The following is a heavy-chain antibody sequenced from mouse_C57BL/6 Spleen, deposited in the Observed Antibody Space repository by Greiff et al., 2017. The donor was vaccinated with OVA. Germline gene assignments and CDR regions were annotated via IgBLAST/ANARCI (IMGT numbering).Heavy chain of an antibody. Sequence: EVKLMESGGGLVKPGGSLKLSCAASGFTFSDYGMHWVRQAPEKGLEWVAYISSGSSTIYYADTVKGRFTISRDNAKNTLFLQMTSLRSEDTAMYYCARASYGSSYDWYFDVWGTGTTVTVSS. CDR2: ISSGSSTI. V-gene: IGHV5-17*01. CDR3: ARASYGSSYDWYFDV. J-gene: IGHJ1*03. D-gene: IGHD1-1*01. CDR1: GFTFSDYG.